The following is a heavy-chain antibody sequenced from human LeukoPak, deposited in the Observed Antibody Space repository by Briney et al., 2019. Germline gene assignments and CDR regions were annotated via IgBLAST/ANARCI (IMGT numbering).Heavy chain of an antibody. V-gene: IGHV3-11*03. CDR2: LSSSGRYT. D-gene: IGHD2-2*01. CDR3: ARHSEGPVNDAFDI. CDR1: GFSFSEYY. J-gene: IGHJ3*02. Sequence: GGSLRLSCAASGFSFSEYYMTWIRQAPGKGLEWVSNLSSSGRYTNYADSVRGRFSISRDNGKKSLYLQMNSLRAEDTAVYYCARHSEGPVNDAFDIWGQGTKVTVSS.